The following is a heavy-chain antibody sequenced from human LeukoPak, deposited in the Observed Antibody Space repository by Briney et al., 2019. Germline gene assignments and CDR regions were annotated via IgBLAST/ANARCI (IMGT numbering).Heavy chain of an antibody. D-gene: IGHD1-7*01. V-gene: IGHV1-18*01. J-gene: IGHJ5*02. CDR3: ARSRGNYMYSWFDP. CDR2: ISAYNGNI. CDR1: GYTFTSYG. Sequence: GASVKVSCKASGYTFTSYGISWVRQAPGQGLEWMGWISAYNGNINYAQKLQGRVTMTTDTSTSTAYMELRSLRSDDTAVYYCARSRGNYMYSWFDPWGQGTLVTVSS.